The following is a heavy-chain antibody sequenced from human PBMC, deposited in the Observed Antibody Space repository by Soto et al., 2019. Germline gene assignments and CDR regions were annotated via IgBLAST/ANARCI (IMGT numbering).Heavy chain of an antibody. CDR1: GFTFSNYA. CDR3: EKEGTSGLYYFDY. J-gene: IGHJ4*02. V-gene: IGHV3-23*01. D-gene: IGHD6-19*01. CDR2: ISGSGGSP. Sequence: VQLLESGGGLVQPGGSLRLSCAASGFTFSNYAMNWVRQAPGKGLEWVSTISGSGGSPYYADSVKGRFTIARDNSKNTLYLQMNSLRAGDSAIYYCEKEGTSGLYYFDYWGQGTLVTVSS.